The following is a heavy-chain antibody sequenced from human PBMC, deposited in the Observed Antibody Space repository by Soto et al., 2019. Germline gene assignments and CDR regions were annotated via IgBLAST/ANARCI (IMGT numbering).Heavy chain of an antibody. Sequence: AGGSLRLPCTASGFTFGDYAMSWFRQAPGKGLEWVGFIRSKAYGGTTEYAASVKGRFTISRDDSKSIAYLQMNSLKTEDTAVYYCTRDVGGSPIPFYWGQGTLVTVSS. V-gene: IGHV3-49*03. D-gene: IGHD2-15*01. CDR2: IRSKAYGGTT. CDR3: TRDVGGSPIPFY. J-gene: IGHJ4*02. CDR1: GFTFGDYA.